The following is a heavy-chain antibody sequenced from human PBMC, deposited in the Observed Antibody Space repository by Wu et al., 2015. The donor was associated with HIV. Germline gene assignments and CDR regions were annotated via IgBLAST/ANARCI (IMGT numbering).Heavy chain of an antibody. CDR2: INCKSGAT. D-gene: IGHD1-14*01. Sequence: QVRLVQSGSEVKKPGASVKVSCKTSGYIFTDYYIHWVRQAPGQGLEWMGWINCKSGATFYTQKFQGRVTMTRDTSNSTVYMELNKLNSDDTAVYYCARVSPPGVWGKGTTVTVSS. CDR1: GYIFTDYY. CDR3: ARVSPPGV. J-gene: IGHJ6*04. V-gene: IGHV1-2*02.